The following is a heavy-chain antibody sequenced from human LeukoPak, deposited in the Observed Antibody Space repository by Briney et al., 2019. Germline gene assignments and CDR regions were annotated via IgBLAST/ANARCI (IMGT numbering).Heavy chain of an antibody. CDR2: FDPEDGET. V-gene: IGHV1-24*01. Sequence: GASVKVSCKVSGYTLTELSMHWVRQAPGKGLEWMGGFDPEDGETIYAQKFQSRVTMTEDTSTDTPYMELSSLRSEGTAVYYCATVGSSTLRFLEWLDWFDPWGQGTLVTVSS. J-gene: IGHJ5*02. D-gene: IGHD3-3*01. CDR3: ATVGSSTLRFLEWLDWFDP. CDR1: GYTLTELS.